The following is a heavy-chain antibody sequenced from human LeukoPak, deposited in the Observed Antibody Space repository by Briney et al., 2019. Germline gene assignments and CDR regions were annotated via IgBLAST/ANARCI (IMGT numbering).Heavy chain of an antibody. CDR2: MNPNSGNT. J-gene: IGHJ5*02. Sequence: ASVKVSCKASGYTFTSYDINWVRQATGQGLEWMGWMNPNSGNTGYAQKFQGRVTMTRNTSISTAYMELSSLRSEDTAVYYCARVRPPVRTIFGAVIIPNWFDPWGQGTLVTVSS. V-gene: IGHV1-8*01. D-gene: IGHD3-3*01. CDR3: ARVRPPVRTIFGAVIIPNWFDP. CDR1: GYTFTSYD.